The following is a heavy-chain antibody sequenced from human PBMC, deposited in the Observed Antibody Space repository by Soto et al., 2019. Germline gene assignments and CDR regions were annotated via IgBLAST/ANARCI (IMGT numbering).Heavy chain of an antibody. V-gene: IGHV6-1*01. D-gene: IGHD2-15*01. Sequence: PSQTLSLTCALSGDSVSSNSAAWNWVRQSPSRGLEWLGRTYYRSKWYNDYAVSVKSRMAINPDTSRNQFSLQLNYVTPEDTAVYYCARVHCSAGTCLDGLDFWGQGTTVTVSS. CDR2: TYYRSKWYN. CDR1: GDSVSSNSAA. J-gene: IGHJ6*02. CDR3: ARVHCSAGTCLDGLDF.